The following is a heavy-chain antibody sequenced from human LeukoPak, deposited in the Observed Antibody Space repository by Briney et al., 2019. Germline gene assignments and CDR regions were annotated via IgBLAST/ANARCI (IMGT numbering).Heavy chain of an antibody. Sequence: GGSLRLSCAASGFTFSDYYMSWIRQAPGEGLEWVSYISSSGSTIYYADSVKGQFTISRDNAKNSLYLQMNSLRAEDTAVYYCARSVRYSGYDFPSYYYYGMDVWGQGTTVTVSS. CDR2: ISSSGSTI. V-gene: IGHV3-11*01. J-gene: IGHJ6*02. D-gene: IGHD5-12*01. CDR3: ARSVRYSGYDFPSYYYYGMDV. CDR1: GFTFSDYY.